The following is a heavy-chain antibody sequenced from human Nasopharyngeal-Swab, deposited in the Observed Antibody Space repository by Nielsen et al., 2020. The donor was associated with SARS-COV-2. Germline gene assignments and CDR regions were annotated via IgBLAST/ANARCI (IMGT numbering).Heavy chain of an antibody. Sequence: ASVKVSCKASGYTFTSYYMHWVRQAPGQGLEWMGIINPSGGSTSYAQKFQGRVTMTRDTSTSTVYMELSSLRSEDTAVYYCAIKSSGTNYDFWSGWEKSYYYYYGMDVWGQGTTVTVSS. D-gene: IGHD3-3*01. J-gene: IGHJ6*02. V-gene: IGHV1-46*01. CDR1: GYTFTSYY. CDR2: INPSGGST. CDR3: AIKSSGTNYDFWSGWEKSYYYYYGMDV.